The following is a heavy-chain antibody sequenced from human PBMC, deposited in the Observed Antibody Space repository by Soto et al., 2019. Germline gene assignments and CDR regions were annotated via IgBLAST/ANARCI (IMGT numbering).Heavy chain of an antibody. D-gene: IGHD3-10*01. V-gene: IGHV3-23*01. Sequence: EVQLLESGGGLVQPGVSLRLSCAASGFTFSSYAMSWVRQTPGKGLEWVSNLSGSGGTTYYADSVKGQFTISRDNSKSTLYLQMNSLRAEDTAVYYCAKDHCTYGPNWIASWGQGTLVTVSS. CDR3: AKDHCTYGPNWIAS. CDR2: LSGSGGTT. CDR1: GFTFSSYA. J-gene: IGHJ5*01.